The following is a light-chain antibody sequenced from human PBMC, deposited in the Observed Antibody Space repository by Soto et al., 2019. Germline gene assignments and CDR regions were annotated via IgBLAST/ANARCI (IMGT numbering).Light chain of an antibody. CDR3: CSYAGTYTLWV. J-gene: IGLJ3*02. V-gene: IGLV2-11*01. CDR2: DVS. Sequence: QSVLTQPRSVSGSPGQSVTISCTGTSNDVGGYNFVSWYQQYPGKAPKLIIYDVSKRPSGVPDRFSGSKSGNTASLTISGLQAEDEADYYCCSYAGTYTLWVFGGGTKLTVL. CDR1: SNDVGGYNF.